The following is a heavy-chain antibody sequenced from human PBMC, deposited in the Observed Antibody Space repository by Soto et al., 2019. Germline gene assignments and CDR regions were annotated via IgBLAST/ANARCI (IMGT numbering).Heavy chain of an antibody. CDR1: GFTFDDYA. CDR2: ISWNSGSI. D-gene: IGHD6-13*01. Sequence: SLRLSCAASGFTFDDYAMHWVRQAPGKGLEWVSGISWNSGSIGYADSVKGRFTISRDNAKNSLYLQMNSLRAEDTALYYCAKDPGIAAAGYYFDYWGQGTLVTVSS. V-gene: IGHV3-9*01. J-gene: IGHJ4*02. CDR3: AKDPGIAAAGYYFDY.